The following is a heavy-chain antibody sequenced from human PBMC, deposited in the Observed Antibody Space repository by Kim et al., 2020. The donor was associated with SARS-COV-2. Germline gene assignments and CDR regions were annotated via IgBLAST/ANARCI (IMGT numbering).Heavy chain of an antibody. CDR2: I. J-gene: IGHJ4*02. CDR3: ARDRGELLLDY. V-gene: IGHV3-21*01. Sequence: IYYADSVKGRFTISRDNAKNSLYLQMNSLRAEDTAVYYCARDRGELLLDYWGQGTLVTVFS. D-gene: IGHD1-26*01.